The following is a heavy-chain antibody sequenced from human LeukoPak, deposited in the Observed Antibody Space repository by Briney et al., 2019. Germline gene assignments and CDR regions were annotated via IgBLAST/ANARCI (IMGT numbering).Heavy chain of an antibody. J-gene: IGHJ6*03. CDR2: INHSGST. CDR1: GGSFSGYY. Sequence: SETLSLTCAVYGGSFSGYYWSWIRQPPGKGLEWIGEINHSGSTNYNPSLKSRVTISVDTSKNQFSLKLSSVTAADTAVYYCARGRRLHYDYYYYYMDVWGKGTTVTVSS. V-gene: IGHV4-34*01. D-gene: IGHD3-10*01. CDR3: ARGRRLHYDYYYYYMDV.